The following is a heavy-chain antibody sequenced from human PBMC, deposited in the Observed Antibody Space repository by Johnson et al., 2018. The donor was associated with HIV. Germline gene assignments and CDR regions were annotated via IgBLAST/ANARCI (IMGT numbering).Heavy chain of an antibody. V-gene: IGHV3-20*04. CDR2: MNWNGGST. CDR1: GFTFDDYG. Sequence: VQLVESGGGLVQPGGSLRLSCVASGFTFDDYGLSWVRQAPGKGLEWVSGMNWNGGSTGYADSVKGRFTISRDNAKNSLYLQMSSLRAEDTALYYCAKDRAVARWDAFDIWGQGTMVTVSS. J-gene: IGHJ3*02. D-gene: IGHD6-19*01. CDR3: AKDRAVARWDAFDI.